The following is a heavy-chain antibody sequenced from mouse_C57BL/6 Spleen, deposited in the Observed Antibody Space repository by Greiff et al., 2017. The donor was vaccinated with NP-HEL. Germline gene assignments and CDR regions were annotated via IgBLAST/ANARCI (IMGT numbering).Heavy chain of an antibody. D-gene: IGHD2-4*01. V-gene: IGHV3-5*01. CDR2: IYYSGTI. Sequence: VQLQQSGPGLVKPSQTVFLTCTVTGISITTGNYRWSWIRQFPGNKLEWIGYIYYSGTITYNPSLTSRTTITRDTPKNQFFLEMNSLTAEDTATYYCAREDYDYDEGFDYWGQGTTLTVSS. CDR1: GISITTGNYR. CDR3: AREDYDYDEGFDY. J-gene: IGHJ2*01.